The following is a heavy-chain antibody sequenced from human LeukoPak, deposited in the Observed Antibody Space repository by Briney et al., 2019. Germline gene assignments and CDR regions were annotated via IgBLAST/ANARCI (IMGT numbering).Heavy chain of an antibody. V-gene: IGHV3-33*01. J-gene: IGHJ6*02. CDR2: IWYDGSKK. D-gene: IGHD3-16*01. CDR3: ARDLGGLSGYYGMDV. CDR1: GFTFSSYG. Sequence: GRSLRLSCAASGFTFSSYGMHWVRQAPGKGLEWVAVIWYDGSKKYYADSVRGRFTISRDNSKNTLYLQMNSLRAEDTAVYYCARDLGGLSGYYGMDVRGQGTTVTVSS.